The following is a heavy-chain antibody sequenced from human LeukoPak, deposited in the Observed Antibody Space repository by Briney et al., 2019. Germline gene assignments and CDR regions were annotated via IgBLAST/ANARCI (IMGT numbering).Heavy chain of an antibody. V-gene: IGHV3-7*03. CDR3: ARANYYDSSGYYYFDY. D-gene: IGHD3-22*01. CDR2: IKQDGSEK. CDR1: GFTFSSYW. Sequence: GGSLRLSCAASGFTFSSYWMSWVRRAPGKGLEWVANIKQDGSEKYYVDSVKGRFTISRDNAKNSLYLQMNSLRAEDTAVYYCARANYYDSSGYYYFDYWGQGTLVTVSS. J-gene: IGHJ4*02.